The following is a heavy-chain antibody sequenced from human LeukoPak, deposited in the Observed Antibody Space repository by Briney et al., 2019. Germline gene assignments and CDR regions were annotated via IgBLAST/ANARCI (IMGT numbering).Heavy chain of an antibody. CDR3: ARDRGCSSTSCYWFYYMEV. V-gene: IGHV1-69*13. J-gene: IGHJ6*03. CDR1: GGTFSSYA. D-gene: IGHD2-2*01. Sequence: SVKVSCKASGGTFSSYAISWVRQAPGQGLEWMGGIIPIFGTANYAQKFQGRVTITADESTSTAYMELSSLRSEDTAVYYCARDRGCSSTSCYWFYYMEVWGKGTTVTVSS. CDR2: IIPIFGTA.